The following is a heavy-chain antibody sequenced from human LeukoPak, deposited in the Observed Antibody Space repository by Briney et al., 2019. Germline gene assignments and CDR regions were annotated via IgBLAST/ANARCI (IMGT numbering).Heavy chain of an antibody. Sequence: PGGSLRLSCAASGFTFSSYAMSWVRLAPGKGLEWVSAISGSGDNTHHADSVKGRFTISRDNSKNTLYLQMNSLRAEDTAVYYCAKAGSVVIVPAASEPPFDYWGQGTLVTVSS. CDR2: ISGSGDNT. J-gene: IGHJ4*02. CDR1: GFTFSSYA. D-gene: IGHD2-2*01. V-gene: IGHV3-23*01. CDR3: AKAGSVVIVPAASEPPFDY.